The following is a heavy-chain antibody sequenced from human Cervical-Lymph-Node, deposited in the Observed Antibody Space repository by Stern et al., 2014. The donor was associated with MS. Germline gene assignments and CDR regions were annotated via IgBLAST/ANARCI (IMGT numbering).Heavy chain of an antibody. Sequence: VQLVESGPGLVKPSGTLSLTCAVSGGSILRTDWGSWVRQPPGKGLEWIGEFYHSGYSNYNPPLNSRVTISVDKSKNQFSLNLTSVTAADTALYYCASRTLTFPYYFDSWGQGTLVTVSS. CDR2: FYHSGYS. J-gene: IGHJ4*02. V-gene: IGHV4-4*02. CDR1: GGSILRTDW. CDR3: ASRTLTFPYYFDS. D-gene: IGHD3-9*01.